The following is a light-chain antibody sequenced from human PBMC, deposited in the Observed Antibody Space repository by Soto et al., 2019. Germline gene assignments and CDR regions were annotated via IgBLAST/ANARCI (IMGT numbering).Light chain of an antibody. CDR3: SSYTSSSTYV. CDR2: DVS. Sequence: QSALTQPASVSGSPGQSIAISCTGPSSDVGGYDYVSWYQQQSGEAPKLMIYDVSNRPSGVSNRFSGSKSGNTASLTISGLQAEDEAEYYCSSYTSSSTYVFGSGTKVTVL. CDR1: SSDVGGYDY. J-gene: IGLJ1*01. V-gene: IGLV2-14*01.